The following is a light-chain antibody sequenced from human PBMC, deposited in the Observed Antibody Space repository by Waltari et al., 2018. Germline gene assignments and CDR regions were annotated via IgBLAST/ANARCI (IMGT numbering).Light chain of an antibody. CDR1: QSVSRD. Sequence: DIVLTQSPATLSLSPGERASLSCRASQSVSRDLAWYQQKPGQAPRVLIFDAFIRATGTPARFSGSGSGTDFTLTISSLEPEDFAVYYCQQRRDWPLTFGGGTKVEIK. CDR2: DAF. CDR3: QQRRDWPLT. V-gene: IGKV3-11*01. J-gene: IGKJ4*01.